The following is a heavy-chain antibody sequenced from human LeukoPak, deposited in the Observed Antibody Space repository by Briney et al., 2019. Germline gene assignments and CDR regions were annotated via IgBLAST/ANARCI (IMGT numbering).Heavy chain of an antibody. CDR1: GGSISSSNW. J-gene: IGHJ6*02. D-gene: IGHD6-13*01. CDR3: ASRPGIAAAGTGPYYYYGTDV. Sequence: SGTLSLTCAVSGGSISSSNWWSWVRQPPGKGLEWIGEIYHSGSTNYNPSLKSRVTISVDKSKNQFSLKLSSVTAADTAVYYCASRPGIAAAGTGPYYYYGTDVWGQGTTVTVSS. V-gene: IGHV4-4*02. CDR2: IYHSGST.